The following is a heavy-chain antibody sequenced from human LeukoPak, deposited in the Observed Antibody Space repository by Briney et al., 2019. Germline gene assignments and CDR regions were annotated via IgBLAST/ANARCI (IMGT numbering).Heavy chain of an antibody. Sequence: SETLSLTCTVSGYSISSGYYWGWIRPPPGKGLEWIGSIYHSGSTYYNPSLKSRVTISVDTSKNQFSLKLSSVTAADTAVYYCAREDYDILTGYYSWGQGTLVTVSS. V-gene: IGHV4-38-2*02. J-gene: IGHJ5*02. CDR1: GYSISSGYY. CDR2: IYHSGST. CDR3: AREDYDILTGYYS. D-gene: IGHD3-9*01.